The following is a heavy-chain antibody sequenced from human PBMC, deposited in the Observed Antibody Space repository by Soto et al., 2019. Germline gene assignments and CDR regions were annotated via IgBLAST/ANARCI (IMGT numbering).Heavy chain of an antibody. J-gene: IGHJ3*02. Sequence: GGSLRLSCAASGFTFSSYAMSWVRQAPGKGLEWVSAISGSGGSTYYADSVKGRFTISRDNSKNTLYLQMNSLRAEDTAVYYCANLIAVAGTNDAFDIWGQGTMVTVSS. CDR3: ANLIAVAGTNDAFDI. CDR2: ISGSGGST. V-gene: IGHV3-23*01. D-gene: IGHD6-19*01. CDR1: GFTFSSYA.